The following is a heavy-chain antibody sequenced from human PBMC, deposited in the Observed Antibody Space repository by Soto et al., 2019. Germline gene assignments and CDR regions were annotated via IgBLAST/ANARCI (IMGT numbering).Heavy chain of an antibody. CDR3: ARADCSSTSCPGYGMDV. CDR2: IIPICGTA. D-gene: IGHD2-2*01. Sequence: QVQLVQSGAEVKKPGSSVKVSCKASGGTFSSYAISWVRQAPGQGLEWMGGIIPICGTANYAQKFQGRVTITADESTSTAYMELSSLRSEDTAVYYCARADCSSTSCPGYGMDVWGQGTTVTVSS. J-gene: IGHJ6*02. CDR1: GGTFSSYA. V-gene: IGHV1-69*01.